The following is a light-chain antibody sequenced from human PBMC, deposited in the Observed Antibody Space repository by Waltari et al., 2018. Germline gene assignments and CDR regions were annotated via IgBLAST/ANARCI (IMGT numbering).Light chain of an antibody. CDR2: GAS. CDR3: QQSFSSPWT. Sequence: DIQMTQSPSSLSASIGDTITVTCRASQNIRTYLNWYQQKPAKAPKLLIFGASTLPRGVPSRFSGSASGTEFTLTVNNLQPDDFATYFCQQSFSSPWTFGQGTTV. V-gene: IGKV1-39*01. J-gene: IGKJ1*01. CDR1: QNIRTY.